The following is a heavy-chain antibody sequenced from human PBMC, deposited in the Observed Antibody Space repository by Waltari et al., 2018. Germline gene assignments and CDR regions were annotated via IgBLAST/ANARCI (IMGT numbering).Heavy chain of an antibody. V-gene: IGHV1-69*14. CDR3: ARDHRGYYYYGMDV. Sequence: QVQLVQSGAAVQKPGASVKVSCKSSGGTFSSYSISWMRHAAGQGLGWVGGIIPIFGTGNYAQKFQGRVMITADKSTSTAYMELSSLRSEDTAVYYGARDHRGYYYYGMDVWGQGTTVTVSS. CDR2: IIPIFGTG. D-gene: IGHD3-10*01. CDR1: GGTFSSYS. J-gene: IGHJ6*02.